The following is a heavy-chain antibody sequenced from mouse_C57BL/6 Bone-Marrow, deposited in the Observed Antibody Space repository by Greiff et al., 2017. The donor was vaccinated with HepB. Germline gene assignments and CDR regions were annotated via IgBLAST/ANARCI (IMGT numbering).Heavy chain of an antibody. Sequence: EVKLVESGPGLVKPSQSLSLTCSVPGYSITSGYYWNWIRQFPGNKLEWMGYISYDGSNNYNPSLKNRISITRDTSKNQFFLKLNSVTTEDTATYYCARDRGGYDGFAYWGQGTLVTVSA. J-gene: IGHJ3*01. CDR3: ARDRGGYDGFAY. V-gene: IGHV3-6*01. CDR2: ISYDGSN. CDR1: GYSITSGYY. D-gene: IGHD2-2*01.